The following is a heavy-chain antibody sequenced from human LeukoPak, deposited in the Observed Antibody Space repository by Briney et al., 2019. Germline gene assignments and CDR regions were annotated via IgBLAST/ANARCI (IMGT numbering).Heavy chain of an antibody. CDR3: ARDLFVVVPAAIPNDAFDI. CDR1: GFTFSSYS. D-gene: IGHD2-2*01. V-gene: IGHV3-21*01. J-gene: IGHJ3*02. CDR2: ISSSSSYI. Sequence: PGGSLRPSCAASGFTFSSYSMNWVRQAPGKGLEWVSSISSSSSYIYYADSVKGRFTISRDNAKNSLYLQMNSLRAEDTAVYYCARDLFVVVPAAIPNDAFDIWGQGTMVTVSS.